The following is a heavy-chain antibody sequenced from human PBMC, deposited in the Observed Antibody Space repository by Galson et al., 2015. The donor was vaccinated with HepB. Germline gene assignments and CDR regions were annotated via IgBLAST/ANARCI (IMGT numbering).Heavy chain of an antibody. D-gene: IGHD3-3*01. V-gene: IGHV3-66*01. CDR3: ARGASYEFWSGYYSPYSYYMDV. J-gene: IGHJ6*03. CDR1: GFTVSSNY. Sequence: SLRLSCAAPGFTVSSNYMNWVRQAPGKGLEWVSVIYSGGRTYYADSVKGRFTVSRDSSKNTLYLQMNSLRAEDTAVYYCARGASYEFWSGYYSPYSYYMDVWGKGTTVTVSS. CDR2: IYSGGRT.